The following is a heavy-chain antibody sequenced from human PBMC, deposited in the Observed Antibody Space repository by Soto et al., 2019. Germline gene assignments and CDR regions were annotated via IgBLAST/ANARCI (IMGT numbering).Heavy chain of an antibody. V-gene: IGHV4-39*01. CDR2: IYSGNT. D-gene: IGHD1-26*01. CDR3: ARHGGSYYFDY. J-gene: IGHJ4*02. CDR1: GGSISSSTYY. Sequence: QLQLQESGPGLVKPSETLSLTCTVSGGSISSSTYYWGWIRQPPGKGLEWIGSIYSGNTYHNPSLKSRVTISADTSKNQLSLTLSSVTAADTAVYYCARHGGSYYFDYWGQGTLGPVSS.